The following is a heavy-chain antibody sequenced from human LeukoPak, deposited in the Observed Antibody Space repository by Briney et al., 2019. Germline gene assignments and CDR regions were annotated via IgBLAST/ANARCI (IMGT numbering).Heavy chain of an antibody. J-gene: IGHJ3*02. CDR3: GREDDIGASDI. CDR1: GFPSSNYP. Sequence: GGSLRLPCAVSGFPSSNYPMRWVRQAPGKGLEWVSTISGSGGSTSYADSVKGRFTISRDNSKNTLYLQMNSLRAEDTAVYYCGREDDIGASDIWGQGTMVTVSS. V-gene: IGHV3-23*01. CDR2: ISGSGGST. D-gene: IGHD5-12*01.